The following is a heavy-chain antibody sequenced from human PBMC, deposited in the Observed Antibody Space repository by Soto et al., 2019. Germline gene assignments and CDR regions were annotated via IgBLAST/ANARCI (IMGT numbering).Heavy chain of an antibody. Sequence: GGSLRLSCAASGFTFSSYGMHWVRQAPGKGLEWVAVIWYDGSNKYYADSVKGRFTISRDNSKNTLYLQMNSLRAEDTAVYYCARDRDCSGGTCYSWWFDPWGQGTLVTVSS. J-gene: IGHJ5*02. V-gene: IGHV3-33*01. D-gene: IGHD2-15*01. CDR3: ARDRDCSGGTCYSWWFDP. CDR2: IWYDGSNK. CDR1: GFTFSSYG.